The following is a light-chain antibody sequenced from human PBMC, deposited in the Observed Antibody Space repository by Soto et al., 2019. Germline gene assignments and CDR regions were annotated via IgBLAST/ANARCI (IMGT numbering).Light chain of an antibody. CDR1: QSVSSK. CDR3: QQYNTWYT. J-gene: IGKJ2*01. CDR2: GAS. Sequence: EIVMTQSPATLSVSPGESATLSCRASQSVSSKLAWYQQKPGQAPRLLIYGASPRATGIPARFSGSGSGTEFTVTISGLQSDDFAVYCRQQYNTWYTFGQGTKLEIK. V-gene: IGKV3-15*01.